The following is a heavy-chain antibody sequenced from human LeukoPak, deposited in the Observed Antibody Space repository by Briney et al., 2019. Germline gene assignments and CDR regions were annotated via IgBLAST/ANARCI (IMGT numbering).Heavy chain of an antibody. V-gene: IGHV3-48*03. CDR1: GFTFSNYE. CDR3: TKHITTDATTPFYYGMDV. D-gene: IGHD3-22*01. J-gene: IGHJ6*02. CDR2: ISSSGNTM. Sequence: GGSLRLSCAASGFTFSNYEMNWVRQAPGKGLEWVSYISSSGNTMYYADSVRGRFTISRDNAENSLYLQMNSLRAEDTAVYYCTKHITTDATTPFYYGMDVWGQGTTVTVSS.